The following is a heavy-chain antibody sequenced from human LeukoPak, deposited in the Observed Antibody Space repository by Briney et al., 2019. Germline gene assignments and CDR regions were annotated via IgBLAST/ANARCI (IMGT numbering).Heavy chain of an antibody. J-gene: IGHJ5*02. CDR1: GGSFSGYY. D-gene: IGHD3-10*01. Sequence: PSETLSLTCAVYGGSFSGYYWSWIRQPPGKGLEWIGEINHSGSTNYNPSLKSRVTISVDTSKNQFSLKLSSVTAADTAVYYCARAGPTMVRGVRTWFDPWGQGTLDTVSS. V-gene: IGHV4-34*01. CDR2: INHSGST. CDR3: ARAGPTMVRGVRTWFDP.